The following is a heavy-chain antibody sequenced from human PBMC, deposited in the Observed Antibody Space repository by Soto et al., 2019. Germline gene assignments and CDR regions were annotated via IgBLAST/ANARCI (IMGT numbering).Heavy chain of an antibody. D-gene: IGHD3-3*01. V-gene: IGHV1-18*01. J-gene: IGHJ4*02. CDR3: ARLVTTIFGAAETDY. CDR1: GYTFTSYG. Sequence: ASVKVSCKASGYTFTSYGISWVRQAPGQGLEWMGWISAYNGNTNYAQKLQGRVTMTTDTSTSTAYMELRSLRSDDTAVYYCARLVTTIFGAAETDYWGQGTLVTVSS. CDR2: ISAYNGNT.